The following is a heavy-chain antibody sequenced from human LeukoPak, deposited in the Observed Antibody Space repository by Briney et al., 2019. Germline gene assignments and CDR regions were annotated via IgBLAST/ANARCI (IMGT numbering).Heavy chain of an antibody. V-gene: IGHV1-8*01. D-gene: IGHD6-13*01. CDR2: MNPNSGNT. Sequence: GASVKVSCKASGYTFTSYDINWVRQATGQGLEWMGWMNPNSGNTGYAQKFQGRVTMTRYTSISTAYMELSSLRSEDTAVYYCARQYSSSWGEGDNWFDPWGQGTLVTVSS. J-gene: IGHJ5*02. CDR3: ARQYSSSWGEGDNWFDP. CDR1: GYTFTSYD.